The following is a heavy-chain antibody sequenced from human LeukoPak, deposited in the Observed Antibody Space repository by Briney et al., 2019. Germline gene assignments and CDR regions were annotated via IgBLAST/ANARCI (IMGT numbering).Heavy chain of an antibody. J-gene: IGHJ5*02. CDR3: ARQLRYTVYNWFDP. Sequence: WASVKVSCKASGGTFSSYAISWVRQAPGQGLEWMGGIIPIFGTANYAQKFQGRVTITRDTSASTAYMELSSLRSEDTAVYYCARQLRYTVYNWFDPWGQGTLVTVSS. CDR1: GGTFSSYA. D-gene: IGHD2-2*02. V-gene: IGHV1-69*05. CDR2: IIPIFGTA.